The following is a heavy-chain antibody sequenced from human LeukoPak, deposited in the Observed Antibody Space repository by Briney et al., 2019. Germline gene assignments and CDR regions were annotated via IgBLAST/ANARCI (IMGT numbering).Heavy chain of an antibody. CDR2: IKEGGSEK. J-gene: IGHJ4*02. CDR3: AREGEGYFDY. V-gene: IGHV3-7*01. Sequence: GGSLGLSCATSGFSFNNYWMSWVRQAPGKGLEWVASIKEGGSEKYYVDSVKGRFTISRDNTKNSLYLQMNSLRAEDTAVYYCAREGEGYFDYWGQGTLVTVSS. D-gene: IGHD3-10*01. CDR1: GFSFNNYW.